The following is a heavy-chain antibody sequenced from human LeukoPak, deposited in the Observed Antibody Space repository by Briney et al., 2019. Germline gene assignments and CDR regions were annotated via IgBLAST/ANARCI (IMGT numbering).Heavy chain of an antibody. V-gene: IGHV3-9*01. D-gene: IGHD5-18*01. CDR3: ASLVTALLNTAY. J-gene: IGHJ4*02. CDR1: GFNFDEYA. CDR2: ISSSSDDI. Sequence: GGSLRLSCVGSGFNFDEYAMHWVRQPPGKGLEWVSGISSSSDDIGYADSVKGRFTISRDSAKKSLYLQTNSLRAEDTAVYYCASLVTALLNTAYWGQGTLVTVSS.